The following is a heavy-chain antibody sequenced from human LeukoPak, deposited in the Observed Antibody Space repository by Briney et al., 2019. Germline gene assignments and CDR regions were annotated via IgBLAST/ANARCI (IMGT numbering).Heavy chain of an antibody. CDR2: IDPSDSYT. Sequence: LGESLKISCKGSGYSFTSYWISWVRQMPGKGLEWMGRIDPSDSYTNYSPSFQGHVTISADKSISTAYLQWISLKASDTAMYYCHLSNCSSTSCYDGDYWGQGTLVTVSS. V-gene: IGHV5-10-1*01. J-gene: IGHJ4*02. D-gene: IGHD2-2*01. CDR1: GYSFTSYW. CDR3: HLSNCSSTSCYDGDY.